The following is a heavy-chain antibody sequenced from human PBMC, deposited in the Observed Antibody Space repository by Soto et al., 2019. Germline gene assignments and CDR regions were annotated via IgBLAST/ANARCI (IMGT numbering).Heavy chain of an antibody. D-gene: IGHD3-16*01. CDR2: IKQDGTEK. J-gene: IGHJ6*02. V-gene: IGHV3-7*03. Sequence: GGSLRLSCEASGFTFRRYWMTWVRQAPGKGLGWVANIKQDGTEKYYVDSVKGRFNISRDNAKNSIHLEMNSLRAEDTAVYYCALTPPPSWAKSPHCIDVSGQETTVTVSS. CDR3: ALTPPPSWAKSPHCIDV. CDR1: GFTFRRYW.